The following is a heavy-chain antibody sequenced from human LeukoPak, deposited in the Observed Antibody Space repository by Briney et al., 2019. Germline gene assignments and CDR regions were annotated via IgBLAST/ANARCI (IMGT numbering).Heavy chain of an antibody. CDR2: ISSSSSYI. V-gene: IGHV3-21*01. D-gene: IGHD3-22*01. J-gene: IGHJ4*02. CDR3: ARGAPGDSSGYYYNGY. Sequence: GGSLRLSCAASGFTFSGYSMNWVRQAPGKGLEGVSSISSSSSYIYYADSVKGRFTISRDNAKNSLYLQMNSLRAEDTAVYYCARGAPGDSSGYYYNGYWGQGTLVTVSS. CDR1: GFTFSGYS.